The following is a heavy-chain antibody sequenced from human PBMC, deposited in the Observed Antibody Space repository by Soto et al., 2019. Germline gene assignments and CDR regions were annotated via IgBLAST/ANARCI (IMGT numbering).Heavy chain of an antibody. CDR1: GFTFSAFA. V-gene: IGHV3-23*01. D-gene: IGHD2-21*01. Sequence: EVQLSQSGGGLVQPGECLSLACSGSGFTFSAFAISWIRHSPGTGLEWVCTISRSGDTTFYPESVRGRLPVSRDNSKNALFLQVNSLRADDTAVYYCARPVPDKTYYYSGMDVWGQGTEVTVSS. CDR3: ARPVPDKTYYYSGMDV. CDR2: ISRSGDTT. J-gene: IGHJ6*02.